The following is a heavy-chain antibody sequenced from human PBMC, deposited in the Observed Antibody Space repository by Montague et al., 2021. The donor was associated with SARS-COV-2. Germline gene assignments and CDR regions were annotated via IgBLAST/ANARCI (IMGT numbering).Heavy chain of an antibody. V-gene: IGHV3-30*04. J-gene: IGHJ4*02. CDR3: ARGRQWLVLGQVDY. Sequence: SLRLSCAASGFTFSRHPMHWVRQAPGNGLEWVAVISFDGSSKYYXXSVKGLLTISRDNSKNTLFLQMNSLRVEDTAVYYCARGRQWLVLGQVDYWGQGTLVTVSS. CDR2: ISFDGSSK. D-gene: IGHD3-22*01. CDR1: GFTFSRHP.